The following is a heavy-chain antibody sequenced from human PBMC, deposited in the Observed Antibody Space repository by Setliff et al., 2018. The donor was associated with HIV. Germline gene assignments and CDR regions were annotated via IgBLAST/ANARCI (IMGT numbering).Heavy chain of an antibody. D-gene: IGHD6-13*01. CDR3: TTIPRGYTSNGYSASFD. J-gene: IGHJ4*02. V-gene: IGHV4-39*01. CDR2: IYYSGST. Sequence: SETLSLTCTVSGGSISSSSYFWGWIRQPPGKGLEWIGSIYYSGSTYYNPSLKSRLTISVDTSKNQFSLKLSSVTAADTAVYYCTTIPRGYTSNGYSASFDWGQGTLVTVSS. CDR1: GGSISSSSYF.